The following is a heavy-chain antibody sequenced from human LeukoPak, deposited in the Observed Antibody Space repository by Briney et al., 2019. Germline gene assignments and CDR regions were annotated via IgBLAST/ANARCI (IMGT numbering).Heavy chain of an antibody. Sequence: SETLSLTCTVSGGSISGNNNYWGWIRQPPGKGLEWIGSIYSSGSTYYNPSLKSRVTISVDTSKNQFSLKLSSVTAADTAVYYCAREPVGELLDYWGQGTLVTVSS. CDR2: IYSSGST. D-gene: IGHD3-10*01. V-gene: IGHV4-39*07. J-gene: IGHJ4*02. CDR3: AREPVGELLDY. CDR1: GGSISGNNNY.